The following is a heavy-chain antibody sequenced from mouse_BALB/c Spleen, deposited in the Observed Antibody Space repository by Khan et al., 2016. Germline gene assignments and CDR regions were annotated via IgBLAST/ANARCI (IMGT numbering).Heavy chain of an antibody. J-gene: IGHJ4*01. D-gene: IGHD2-14*01. Sequence: QIQLVQSGPELKKPGETVKISCKASGYTFTNYGMNWVKEAPGQGLKWMGWINTNTGEPTYSEEFKGRFAFSLETSASTAYLQINNLKHEDTATXFCARYRYVDVLAYWGQGTSVTVSS. CDR2: INTNTGEP. CDR1: GYTFTNYG. V-gene: IGHV9-3*02. CDR3: ARYRYVDVLAY.